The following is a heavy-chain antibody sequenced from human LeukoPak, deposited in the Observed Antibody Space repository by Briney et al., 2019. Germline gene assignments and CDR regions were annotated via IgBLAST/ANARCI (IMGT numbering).Heavy chain of an antibody. Sequence: SETLSLTRTVSGGSLSRYYWSRSRQPPGKGLEWIGYIYYSGSTKYKPSLKSRVTISVDTSKNQFSLKLSSVTAADTAVYYCARGLFREAFDTWGQGTMVTVSS. CDR3: ARGLFREAFDT. V-gene: IGHV4-59*01. J-gene: IGHJ3*02. CDR2: IYYSGST. D-gene: IGHD3-10*01. CDR1: GGSLSRYY.